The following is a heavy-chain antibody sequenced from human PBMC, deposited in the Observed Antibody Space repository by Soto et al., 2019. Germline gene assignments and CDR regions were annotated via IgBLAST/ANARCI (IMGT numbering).Heavy chain of an antibody. CDR1: GFIFSSDS. Sequence: PGGSLRLSGAAAGFIFSSDSMNWVRQAPGKGLEWISYISSSSNTKYYADSVRGRFTISRDNAKNSLYLQMNSLRAEDTAVYYCARNYLGYYYTGGDVWGQGTTVTVSS. CDR3: ARNYLGYYYTGGDV. J-gene: IGHJ6*02. V-gene: IGHV3-48*01. D-gene: IGHD3-10*01. CDR2: ISSSSNTK.